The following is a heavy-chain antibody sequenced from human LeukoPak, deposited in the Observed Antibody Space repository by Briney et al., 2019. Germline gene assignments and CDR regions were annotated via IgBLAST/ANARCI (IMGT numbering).Heavy chain of an antibody. J-gene: IGHJ4*02. V-gene: IGHV3-48*03. D-gene: IGHD3-3*01. CDR3: TRDFGRSSYYFDF. Sequence: GGSLRLSCAASGFTFSSYEMNWVRQAPGKGLEWVSYISSSGSTIYYADSVRGRITISRDNAENSLFLQMNRLRVEDTAVYYCTRDFGRSSYYFDFWGQGTLVTVSS. CDR1: GFTFSSYE. CDR2: ISSSGSTI.